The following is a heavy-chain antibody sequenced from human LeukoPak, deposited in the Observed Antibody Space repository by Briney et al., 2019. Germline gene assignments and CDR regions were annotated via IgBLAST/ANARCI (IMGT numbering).Heavy chain of an antibody. CDR3: ALSYGRGFNYKYGMDV. Sequence: GGSLRLSCAASGFTFSPYWMNWVRQAPGKGLEWVANIKEDGSEKYYVASVKGRFTISRENAKNSVYLQMNSLRAGDTAVYYCALSYGRGFNYKYGMDVWGQGTTVTVSS. CDR2: IKEDGSEK. V-gene: IGHV3-7*01. CDR1: GFTFSPYW. D-gene: IGHD3-16*01. J-gene: IGHJ6*02.